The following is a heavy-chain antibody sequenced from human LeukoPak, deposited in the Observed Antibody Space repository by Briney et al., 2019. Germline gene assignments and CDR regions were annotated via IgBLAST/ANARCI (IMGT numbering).Heavy chain of an antibody. CDR2: INHSGST. Sequence: SETLSLTCAVYGGTFSGYYWSWIRQPPGKGLEWIGEINHSGSTNYNPSLKSRVTILVDTSKNQFSLKLSSVTAADTAVYYCARDGSSSESYWGQGTLVTVSS. J-gene: IGHJ4*02. CDR1: GGTFSGYY. D-gene: IGHD6-6*01. CDR3: ARDGSSSESY. V-gene: IGHV4-34*01.